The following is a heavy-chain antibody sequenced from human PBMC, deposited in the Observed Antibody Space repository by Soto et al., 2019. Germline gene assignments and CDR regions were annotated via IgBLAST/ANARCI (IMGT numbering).Heavy chain of an antibody. V-gene: IGHV5-10-1*01. D-gene: IGHD2-2*03. CDR2: IDPSDSYT. Sequence: PGESLKISCKGSGYSFTSYWISWVRQMPGKGLEWMGRIDPSDSYTNYSPSFQGHVTISADKSISTAYLQWSSLKASYTAMYYCARRRSPRKRWIQFSSGYWRQGNLVT. CDR3: ARRRSPRKRWIQFSSGY. CDR1: GYSFTSYW. J-gene: IGHJ4*02.